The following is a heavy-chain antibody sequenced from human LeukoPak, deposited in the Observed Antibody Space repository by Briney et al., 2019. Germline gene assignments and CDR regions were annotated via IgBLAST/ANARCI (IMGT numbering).Heavy chain of an antibody. CDR2: LNSDARRP. CDR1: GFTFSDYW. J-gene: IGHJ3*02. Sequence: QPGGSLRLSCAASGFTFSDYWMHWVRQAAGEGLMWVSRLNSDARRPGYADSVKGRFTISRDNAQHTLCLQMNSLRADDTALYYCARETRETRRGDHQTDAFDIWGQGTMVSVSS. CDR3: ARETRETRRGDHQTDAFDI. D-gene: IGHD2-21*01. V-gene: IGHV3-74*01.